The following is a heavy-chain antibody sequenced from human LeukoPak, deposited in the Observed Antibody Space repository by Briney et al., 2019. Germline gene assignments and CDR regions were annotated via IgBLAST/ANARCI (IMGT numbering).Heavy chain of an antibody. V-gene: IGHV4-59*08. D-gene: IGHD6-19*01. CDR1: GGSISSYY. CDR2: IYYSGST. Sequence: SETLSLTCTGSGGSISSYYWSWIRQPPGKGLEWIGYIYYSGSTNYNPSLKSRVTISVDTSKNQFSLKLSSVTAADTAVYYCARQFRRYSSGWYGWAFDYWGQGTLVTVSS. CDR3: ARQFRRYSSGWYGWAFDY. J-gene: IGHJ4*02.